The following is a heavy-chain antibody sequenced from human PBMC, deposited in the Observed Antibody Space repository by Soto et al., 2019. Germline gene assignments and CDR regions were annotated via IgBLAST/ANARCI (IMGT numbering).Heavy chain of an antibody. J-gene: IGHJ6*02. Sequence: QVQLVQSGAEVKKPGSSVKVSCKASGGTFSSYAISWVRQAPGQGLEWMGGIIRIFGTADYAQKFQGRVTITADESTSTAYMELISLRSEDTAVYYCASSGYCSGGSCSYPQYYYYGMDVWGQGTTVTVSS. V-gene: IGHV1-69*12. CDR1: GGTFSSYA. CDR3: ASSGYCSGGSCSYPQYYYYGMDV. CDR2: IIRIFGTA. D-gene: IGHD2-15*01.